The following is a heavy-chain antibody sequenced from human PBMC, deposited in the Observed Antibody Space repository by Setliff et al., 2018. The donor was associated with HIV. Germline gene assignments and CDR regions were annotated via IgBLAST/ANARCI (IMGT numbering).Heavy chain of an antibody. CDR1: GASVNSGSYY. J-gene: IGHJ3*02. V-gene: IGHV4-39*07. CDR3: ARDPAGGATSAHAFDI. D-gene: IGHD1-26*01. Sequence: PSETLSLTCIVSGASVNSGSYYWGWIRQPPGKGLEWIGSFHYSGSTSYNPSLRSRVTISVDTSSKQFFLKLTSVTAADTALYYCARDPAGGATSAHAFDIWGQGTMVTVSS. CDR2: FHYSGST.